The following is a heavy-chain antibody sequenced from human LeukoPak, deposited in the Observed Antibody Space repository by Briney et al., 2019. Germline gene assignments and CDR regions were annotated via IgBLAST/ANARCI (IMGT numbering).Heavy chain of an antibody. CDR1: GGPISSYY. CDR3: ARQNTSRGARYYFDY. CDR2: IYYSGST. V-gene: IGHV4-59*08. D-gene: IGHD3-10*01. J-gene: IGHJ4*02. Sequence: PSETLSLTCTVSGGPISSYYWNWIRQPPGKGLEWIGYIYYSGSTNYNPSLKSRLTISVDTSKNQFSLKLSSVTAADTALYYCARQNTSRGARYYFDYWGQGTLVTVSS.